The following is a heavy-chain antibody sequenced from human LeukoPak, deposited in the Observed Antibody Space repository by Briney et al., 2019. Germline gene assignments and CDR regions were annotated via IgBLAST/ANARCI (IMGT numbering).Heavy chain of an antibody. CDR3: AKITKATTPNY. Sequence: GGSLRLSCVASGVTFSNYAMNWVRQASGKGLEWVSGITDSGRKTYYADSVKGRFSISRDNSKNTVYLQMSDLRAEDTAVYYCAKITKATTPNYWGQGTLVTVSS. J-gene: IGHJ4*02. CDR2: ITDSGRKT. V-gene: IGHV3-23*01. CDR1: GVTFSNYA. D-gene: IGHD4-17*01.